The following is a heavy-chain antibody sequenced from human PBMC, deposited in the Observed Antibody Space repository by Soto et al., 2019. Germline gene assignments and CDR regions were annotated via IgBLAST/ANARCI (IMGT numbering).Heavy chain of an antibody. J-gene: IGHJ4*02. CDR1: GGTFSSYA. CDR3: ARDLGYYDSSGSQTDY. V-gene: IGHV1-69*06. Sequence: GASVKVSCKASGGTFSSYAISWVRQAPGQGLEWMGGIIPIFGTANYAQKFQGRVTITADKSTSTAYMGLSSLRSEDTAVYYCARDLGYYDSSGSQTDYWGQGTLVTVSS. CDR2: IIPIFGTA. D-gene: IGHD3-22*01.